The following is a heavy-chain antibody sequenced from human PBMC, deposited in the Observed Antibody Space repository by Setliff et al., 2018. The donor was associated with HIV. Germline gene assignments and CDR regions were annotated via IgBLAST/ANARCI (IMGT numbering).Heavy chain of an antibody. D-gene: IGHD1-20*01. CDR2: ISSTSSYI. CDR3: ARYKWNNWIFGWFDP. J-gene: IGHJ5*02. V-gene: IGHV3-21*01. CDR1: GFTFSTYS. Sequence: PGGSLRLSCTASGFTFSTYSMNWVRQAPGKGLEWVSSISSTSSYIYYADSVKGRFTISRDNAKNSLYLQMNSLRAEDTAVYYCARYKWNNWIFGWFDPWGQGTQVTVSS.